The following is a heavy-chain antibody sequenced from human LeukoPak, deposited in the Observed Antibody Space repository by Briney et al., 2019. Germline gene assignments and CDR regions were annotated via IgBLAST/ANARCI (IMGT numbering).Heavy chain of an antibody. D-gene: IGHD4-17*01. Sequence: GGSLRLSCAASGFTFSSNGMNWVRQAPGKELEYVSGISSNGGSTYYANSVKGRFTISRDSSKNTLYLQMDSLRAEDMAVYYCARSRGSYGDHVGYFDYWGQGTLVTVSS. CDR2: ISSNGGST. J-gene: IGHJ4*02. CDR1: GFTFSSNG. CDR3: ARSRGSYGDHVGYFDY. V-gene: IGHV3-64*01.